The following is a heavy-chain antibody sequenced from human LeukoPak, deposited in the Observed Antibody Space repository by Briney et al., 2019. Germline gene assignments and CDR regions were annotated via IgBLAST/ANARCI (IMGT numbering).Heavy chain of an antibody. CDR1: GFTFSSYA. D-gene: IGHD1-26*01. CDR3: ARDLGSGSYYYYYMDV. CDR2: ISGSGGST. V-gene: IGHV3-23*01. Sequence: GGSLRLSCAASGFTFSSYAMSWVRQAPGKGLEWVSAISGSGGSTYYADSVKGRFTISRDNSKNTLYLQMNSLRAEDTAVYYCARDLGSGSYYYYYMDVWGKGTTVTVSS. J-gene: IGHJ6*03.